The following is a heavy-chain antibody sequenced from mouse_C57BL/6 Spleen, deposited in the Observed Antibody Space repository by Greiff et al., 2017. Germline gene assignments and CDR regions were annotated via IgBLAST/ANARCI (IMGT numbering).Heavy chain of an antibody. D-gene: IGHD2-5*01. CDR2: ISYSGST. CDR1: GYSITSDY. Sequence: EVMLVESGPGLAKPSQTLSLTCSVTGYSITSDYWNWIRKFPGNKLEYMGYISYSGSTYDNPSLKSRISITRDTSKNQYYLQLNSVTTEDAATYYCARSLYSNYGSYAMDYWGQGTSVTVSS. CDR3: ARSLYSNYGSYAMDY. J-gene: IGHJ4*01. V-gene: IGHV3-8*01.